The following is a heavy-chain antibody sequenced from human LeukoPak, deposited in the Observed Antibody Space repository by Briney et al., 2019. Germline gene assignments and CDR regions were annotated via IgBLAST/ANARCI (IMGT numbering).Heavy chain of an antibody. CDR2: ISHDGSSK. V-gene: IGHV3-30*19. CDR3: AKSIRFCSSNSCFAGYYNYGLHV. Sequence: GGSLRLSCAASGFTFNTYGMHWVRQAPGKGLEWVAVISHDGSSKYFADSVKGRFTISRDNPRNTLDLQMHSLRAEDTAVYYCAKSIRFCSSNSCFAGYYNYGLHVWGQGTTVIVSS. D-gene: IGHD2-2*01. CDR1: GFTFNTYG. J-gene: IGHJ6*02.